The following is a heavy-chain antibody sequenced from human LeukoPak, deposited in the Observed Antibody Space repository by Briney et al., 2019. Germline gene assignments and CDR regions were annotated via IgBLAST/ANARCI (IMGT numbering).Heavy chain of an antibody. J-gene: IGHJ4*02. CDR3: ARDLSSRGVISLDH. Sequence: SETLSLTCTVSGGSISNYYWSWIRQPAGKGLEWIGRIYSDGRTNYDLSLSSRLAMSVDTSKNQFSLKLSSVTAADAAVYYCARDLSSRGVISLDHWGQGTLVTVSS. V-gene: IGHV4-4*07. D-gene: IGHD3-10*01. CDR1: GGSISNYY. CDR2: IYSDGRT.